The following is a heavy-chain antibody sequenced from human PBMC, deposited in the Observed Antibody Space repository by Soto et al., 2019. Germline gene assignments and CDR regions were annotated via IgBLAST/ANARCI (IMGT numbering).Heavy chain of an antibody. V-gene: IGHV3-23*01. D-gene: IGHD3-22*01. CDR2: ITGSRGKT. CDR1: GFTFSSYG. Sequence: PGGSLRLSCAASGFTFSSYGMHWVRQAPGKGLEWVSVITGSRGKTYYADSVKGRFTISRDNSKNTLYLQMNSLRAEDTAVYYCARAPRNYYDSSGYYLFDYWGQGTLVTVSS. J-gene: IGHJ4*02. CDR3: ARAPRNYYDSSGYYLFDY.